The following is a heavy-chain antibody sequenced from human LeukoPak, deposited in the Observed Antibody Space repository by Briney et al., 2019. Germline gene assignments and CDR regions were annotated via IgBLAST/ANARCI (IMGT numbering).Heavy chain of an antibody. Sequence: GGSLRLSCAASGFTFSSYAMSWVRQAPGKGLGWVSAISGSGGSTYYADSVKGRFTISRDNSKNTLYLQMNSLRAEDTAVYYCAKRSGSYSDAFDIWGQGTMVAVSS. CDR3: AKRSGSYSDAFDI. J-gene: IGHJ3*02. CDR2: ISGSGGST. D-gene: IGHD1-26*01. V-gene: IGHV3-23*01. CDR1: GFTFSSYA.